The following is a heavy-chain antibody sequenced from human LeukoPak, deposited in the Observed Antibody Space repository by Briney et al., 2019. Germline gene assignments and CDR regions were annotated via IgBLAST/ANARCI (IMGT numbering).Heavy chain of an antibody. CDR1: GYTFTSYG. CDR2: INAGNGDT. D-gene: IGHD6-13*01. V-gene: IGHV1-3*03. Sequence: ASVKVSCKASGYTFTSYGISWVRQAPGQGLEWMGWINAGNGDTKYSQQFQGRVTITRDTSASTAFMELSSLRSEDMAVYYCARDPTSSSWYPYFDYWGQGTLVTVSS. CDR3: ARDPTSSSWYPYFDY. J-gene: IGHJ4*02.